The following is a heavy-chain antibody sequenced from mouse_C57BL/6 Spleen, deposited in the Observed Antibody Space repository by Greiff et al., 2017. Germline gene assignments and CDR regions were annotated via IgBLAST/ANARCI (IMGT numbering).Heavy chain of an antibody. J-gene: IGHJ4*01. Sequence: EVKLVESGGGLVKPGGSLKLSCAASGFTFSSYAMSWVRQTPEKRLEWVATISDGGSYTYYPDNVKGRFTISRYNAKNNLYLQMSHLKSEDTAMYYCARVDNRLYAMDYWGQGTSVTVSS. CDR3: ARVDNRLYAMDY. CDR2: ISDGGSYT. D-gene: IGHD3-2*02. V-gene: IGHV5-4*03. CDR1: GFTFSSYA.